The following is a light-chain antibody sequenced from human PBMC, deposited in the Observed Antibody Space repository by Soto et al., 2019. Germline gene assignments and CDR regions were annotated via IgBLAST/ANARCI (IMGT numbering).Light chain of an antibody. V-gene: IGLV2-14*03. CDR1: SSDVGGYNY. Sequence: QSALAQPASVSGSPGQSITISCTGTSSDVGGYNYVSWYQHHPGKAPKLMIYDVSNRPSGVSNRFSGSKSGNTASLTISGLQPEDESDYYCSSYTTSNTRQNDFRTGTKVPV. J-gene: IGLJ1*01. CDR3: SSYTTSNTRQND. CDR2: DVS.